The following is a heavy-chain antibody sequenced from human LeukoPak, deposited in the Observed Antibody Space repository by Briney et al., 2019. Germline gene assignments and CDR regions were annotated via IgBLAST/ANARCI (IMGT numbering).Heavy chain of an antibody. D-gene: IGHD1-26*01. Sequence: SETLSLTCTVSGGSISSSSYYWGWIRQPPGKGLEWIGSIYYSGSTYYNPSLKSRVTISVDTSKNQFSLKLSSVTAADTAVYYCARLHAEWELLGFFDYWGQGTLVTVSS. CDR3: ARLHAEWELLGFFDY. J-gene: IGHJ4*02. CDR2: IYYSGST. V-gene: IGHV4-39*01. CDR1: GGSISSSSYY.